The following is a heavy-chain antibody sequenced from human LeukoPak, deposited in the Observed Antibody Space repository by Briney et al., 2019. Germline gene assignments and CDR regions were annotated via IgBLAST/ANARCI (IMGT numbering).Heavy chain of an antibody. V-gene: IGHV3-66*01. CDR1: GFTFSSYA. Sequence: GGSLRLSCAASGFTFSSYAMSWVRQAPGKGLEWVSILYSDGTTYYADSVKGRFMFSRDNSNNTLYLQMNSLRAEDTAVYYCARTYSNYGLGDYWGQGTLVTVSS. J-gene: IGHJ4*02. CDR3: ARTYSNYGLGDY. D-gene: IGHD4-11*01. CDR2: LYSDGTT.